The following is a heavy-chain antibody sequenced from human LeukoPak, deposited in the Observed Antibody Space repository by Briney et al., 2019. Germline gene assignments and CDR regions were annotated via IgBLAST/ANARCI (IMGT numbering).Heavy chain of an antibody. CDR3: ARVLFPSGPTHCFDP. D-gene: IGHD2-21*01. CDR2: INPASGGT. CDR1: GYIFSGHY. Sequence: ASVKVSCKASGYIFSGHYIQWVRQAPGQGLEWMGWINPASGGTNNAQKFHGRVTMTTDTFISTLYMELNSLRSDDTAVYYCARVLFPSGPTHCFDPWGQGTLVTVSS. V-gene: IGHV1-2*02. J-gene: IGHJ5*02.